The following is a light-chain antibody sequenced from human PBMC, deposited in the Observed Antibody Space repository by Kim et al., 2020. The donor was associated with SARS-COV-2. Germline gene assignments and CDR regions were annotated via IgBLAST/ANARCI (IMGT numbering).Light chain of an antibody. V-gene: IGKV3D-11*02. CDR2: YAS. CDR3: QQRSNWPLT. Sequence: LSPGERATLSCRASQSVSSYLAWYQQKPGQAPRLLIYYASNRATGIPARFSGSGPGTDFTLTISSLEPEDFAVYYCQQRSNWPLTFGGGTKVDIK. CDR1: QSVSSY. J-gene: IGKJ4*01.